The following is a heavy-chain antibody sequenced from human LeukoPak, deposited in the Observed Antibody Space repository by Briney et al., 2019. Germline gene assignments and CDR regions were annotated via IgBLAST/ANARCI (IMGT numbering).Heavy chain of an antibody. CDR2: ISYDGSNK. V-gene: IGHV3-30-3*01. CDR3: AREGLVVY. J-gene: IGHJ4*02. CDR1: GFTMSTYV. Sequence: PGGSLRLSCAASGFTMSTYVMHWVRQAPGKGLEWVAVISYDGSNKYYADSVKGRFTISRDNSKNTLYLQMNSLRAEDTAVYYCAREGLVVYWGQGTLVTVSS. D-gene: IGHD6-19*01.